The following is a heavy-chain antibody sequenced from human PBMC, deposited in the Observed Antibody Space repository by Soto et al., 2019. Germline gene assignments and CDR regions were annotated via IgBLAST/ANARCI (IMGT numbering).Heavy chain of an antibody. J-gene: IGHJ6*02. V-gene: IGHV1-2*02. Sequence: ASVKVSCKASGYTFTDTYIHWVRQAPGQRLEWMGWINPHSGDTHYAENFQGTITVIRDTSTSTAYMEMTGLRSDDTAVYYCARGRTINYYGMDVWGLGTTVTVSS. CDR1: GYTFTDTY. D-gene: IGHD5-12*01. CDR2: INPHSGDT. CDR3: ARGRTINYYGMDV.